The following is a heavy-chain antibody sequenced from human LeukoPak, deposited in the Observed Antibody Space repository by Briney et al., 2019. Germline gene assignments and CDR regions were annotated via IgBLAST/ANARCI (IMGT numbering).Heavy chain of an antibody. V-gene: IGHV4-39*07. J-gene: IGHJ6*03. CDR1: GGSISTSNYY. CDR2: IFYSGST. D-gene: IGHD3-3*01. Sequence: SETLSLTCTVSGGSISTSNYYWGWIRQPPGKGLEWIGNIFYSGSTYYSPSLKSRVTISLDTSRNQFSLKLSSVTAADTAVYYCLSHDFWSGYYKAPYYMDVWGKGTTVTVSS. CDR3: LSHDFWSGYYKAPYYMDV.